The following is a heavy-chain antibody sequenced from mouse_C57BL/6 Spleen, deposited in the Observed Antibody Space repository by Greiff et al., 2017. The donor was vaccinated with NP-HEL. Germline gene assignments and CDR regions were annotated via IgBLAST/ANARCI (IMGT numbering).Heavy chain of an antibody. V-gene: IGHV5-17*01. Sequence: EVKLMESGGGLVKPGGSLKLSCAASGFTFSDYGMHWVRQAPEKGLEWVAYISSGSSTIYYADTVKGRFTISRDNAKNTLFLQMTSLRSEDTAMYYCARPDGSSPPWFAYWGQGTLVTVSA. J-gene: IGHJ3*01. D-gene: IGHD1-1*01. CDR2: ISSGSSTI. CDR3: ARPDGSSPPWFAY. CDR1: GFTFSDYG.